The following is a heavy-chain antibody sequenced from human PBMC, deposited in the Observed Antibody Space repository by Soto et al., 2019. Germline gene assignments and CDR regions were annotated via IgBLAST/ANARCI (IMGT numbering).Heavy chain of an antibody. D-gene: IGHD2-21*02. V-gene: IGHV3-23*01. CDR3: ATTFRYGDPEY. J-gene: IGHJ4*02. CDR2: ISVSGDSR. CDR1: GFTVKSYA. Sequence: GGSLRLSCATSGFTVKSYAMIVVRQAPVKGLEWVSGISVSGDSRYDADSVKGRFTISRDNSKSTLYLQMNSLRAEDTAVYYCATTFRYGDPEYWGQGVLVTVSS.